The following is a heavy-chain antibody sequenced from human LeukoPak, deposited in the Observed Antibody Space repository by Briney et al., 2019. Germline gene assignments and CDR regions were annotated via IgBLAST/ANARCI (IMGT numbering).Heavy chain of an antibody. CDR3: AKLTPNTATYRVYDAFDT. Sequence: GGSLRLSCAASGSTFTSYSIHWVCHGPGKGLEWVSFMRFDGSNKYYADSLKGRLTISRDNSKNTLYLQINSPTPEATAVYYFAKLTPNTATYRVYDAFDTWGEGTMVTASS. D-gene: IGHD5-18*01. V-gene: IGHV3-30*02. CDR2: MRFDGSNK. J-gene: IGHJ3*02. CDR1: GSTFTSYS.